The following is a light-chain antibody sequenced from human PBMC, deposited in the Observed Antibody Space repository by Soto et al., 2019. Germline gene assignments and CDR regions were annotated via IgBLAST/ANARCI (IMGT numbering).Light chain of an antibody. Sequence: AIRMTQSPSSFSASTGDRVTITCRASQGISSYLAWYQQKPGKAPKLLIYAASTLQSGVPSRFSRSGSGTDFTLTFSCLQPEDFATYYCQQYYSYSPTFGGGTKVEIK. J-gene: IGKJ4*01. CDR1: QGISSY. CDR2: AAS. CDR3: QQYYSYSPT. V-gene: IGKV1-8*01.